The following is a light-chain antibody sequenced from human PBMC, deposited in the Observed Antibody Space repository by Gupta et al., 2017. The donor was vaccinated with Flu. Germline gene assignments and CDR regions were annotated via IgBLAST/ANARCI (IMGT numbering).Light chain of an antibody. J-gene: IGKJ1*01. V-gene: IGKV3-11*01. CDR1: Y. CDR3: QQPSNWPMA. Sequence: YLGWYQVKASRAPVLLTYDASNRGTGLPDRFSGSGSGSXFTLTIXSLEPYDFAVYCCQQPSNWPMALGXGTKVETK. CDR2: DAS.